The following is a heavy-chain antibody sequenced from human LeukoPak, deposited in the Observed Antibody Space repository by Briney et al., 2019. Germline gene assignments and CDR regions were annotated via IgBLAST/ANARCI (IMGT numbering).Heavy chain of an antibody. D-gene: IGHD3-22*01. CDR3: AKVGWGSGYFGNDAFDI. Sequence: GRCLRLSCAASGFTFSSYGMHWGRQAPGKGLEWVAVISYDGSNKYYADSVKGRFTIYRDNSKNTLYLQMNSLRAEDTAVYYCAKVGWGSGYFGNDAFDIWGQEPVDTVSS. J-gene: IGHJ3*02. CDR1: GFTFSSYG. CDR2: ISYDGSNK. V-gene: IGHV3-30*18.